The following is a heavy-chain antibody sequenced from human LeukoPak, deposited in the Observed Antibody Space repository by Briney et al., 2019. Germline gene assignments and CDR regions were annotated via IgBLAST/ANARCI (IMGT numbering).Heavy chain of an antibody. Sequence: SETLSLTCAVYGGCFSGYYWSWIRQHPGKGLEWIGEINHSGSTNYNPSLKSRVTISVDTSKNQFSLKLSSVTAADTAVYYCARVKKGPRLVPFDYWGQGTLVTVSS. D-gene: IGHD3-22*01. CDR3: ARVKKGPRLVPFDY. J-gene: IGHJ4*02. CDR1: GGCFSGYY. V-gene: IGHV4-34*01. CDR2: INHSGST.